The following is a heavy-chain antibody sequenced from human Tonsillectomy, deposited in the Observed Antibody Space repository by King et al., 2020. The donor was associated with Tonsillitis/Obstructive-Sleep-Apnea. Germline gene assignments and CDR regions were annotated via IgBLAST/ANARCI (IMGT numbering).Heavy chain of an antibody. D-gene: IGHD3-10*01. CDR2: ISDYNGNT. CDR3: ATHLGVRGVIASKYYYYYMDV. J-gene: IGHJ6*03. Sequence: VQLVESGAEVKKPGASVKVSCKASGYTFTSYGISWVRQAPGQGLEWLGWISDYNGNTNYVHKLQSRVTMTTDTSTSTPYMEMRSLRSDDTAVYYCATHLGVRGVIASKYYYYYMDVWGKGTTVTVSS. V-gene: IGHV1-18*01. CDR1: GYTFTSYG.